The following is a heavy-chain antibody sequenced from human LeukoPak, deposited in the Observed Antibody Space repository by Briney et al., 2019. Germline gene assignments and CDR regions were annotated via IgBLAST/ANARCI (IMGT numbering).Heavy chain of an antibody. V-gene: IGHV4-39*01. J-gene: IGHJ4*02. D-gene: IGHD3-16*01. CDR2: IYYSGTA. CDR1: GGSINSRSYY. Sequence: PSETLSLTCTVSGGSINSRSYYWGWIRRPPGKGLEWIGSIYYSGTAYYNPSLRSRVTISVDTSKNQFPLKVSSLTAADTAVYYCARNIPSVITFGGVPYYFDYWGQGTLVTVSS. CDR3: ARNIPSVITFGGVPYYFDY.